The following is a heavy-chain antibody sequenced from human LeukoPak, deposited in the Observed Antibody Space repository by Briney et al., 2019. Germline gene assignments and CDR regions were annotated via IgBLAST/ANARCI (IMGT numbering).Heavy chain of an antibody. CDR3: ARSSSGSGSYRVDY. Sequence: PGGSLRLSCAASGFTFSSYWMSRVRQAPGKGLEWVANIKQDGSEKYYVDSVKGRFTISRDNAKNSLYLQMNSLRAEDTAVYYCARSSSGSGSYRVDYWGQGTLVTVSS. V-gene: IGHV3-7*04. CDR2: IKQDGSEK. D-gene: IGHD3-10*01. CDR1: GFTFSSYW. J-gene: IGHJ4*02.